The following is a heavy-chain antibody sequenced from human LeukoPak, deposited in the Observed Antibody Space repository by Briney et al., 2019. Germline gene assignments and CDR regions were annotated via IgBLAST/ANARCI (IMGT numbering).Heavy chain of an antibody. CDR1: GFTFSSYS. CDR2: ISSSSSYI. Sequence: GGSLRLSCAASGFTFSSYSMNWVRQAPGKGLEWVSSISSSSSYIYYADSVKGRFTISRDNSKNTVYLQMNRLRVEDTALYYCVRSLDYWGQGTLATVSS. V-gene: IGHV3-21*04. J-gene: IGHJ4*02. CDR3: VRSLDY.